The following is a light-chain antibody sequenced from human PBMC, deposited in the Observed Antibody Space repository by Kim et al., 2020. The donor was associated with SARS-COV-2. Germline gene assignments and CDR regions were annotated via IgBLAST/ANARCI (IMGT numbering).Light chain of an antibody. Sequence: ASVGDRVTITCRATESIGDWLAWYQQKPGKPPNLLIYKASNLESGVPSRFSGSGSGTEFTLTINSLQPEDFATYYCQQYHSHSYAFGQGTKLEI. J-gene: IGKJ2*01. V-gene: IGKV1-5*03. CDR1: ESIGDW. CDR3: QQYHSHSYA. CDR2: KAS.